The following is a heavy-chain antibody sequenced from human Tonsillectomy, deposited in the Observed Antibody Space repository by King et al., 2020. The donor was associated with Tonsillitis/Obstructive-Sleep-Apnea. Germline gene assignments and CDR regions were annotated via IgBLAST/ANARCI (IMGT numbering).Heavy chain of an antibody. Sequence: LVESGGDLVQPGGSLRLSCAASGFSFITYDMNWVRQAPGKGLEWLSYISSGGGTIYYADSVKGRFTISRDNAKNSLYLQMNSLSAEDTAVYYCARDGFLDYWGQGTLVTVSS. CDR1: GFSFITYD. V-gene: IGHV3-48*03. CDR3: ARDGFLDY. J-gene: IGHJ4*02. CDR2: ISSGGGTI.